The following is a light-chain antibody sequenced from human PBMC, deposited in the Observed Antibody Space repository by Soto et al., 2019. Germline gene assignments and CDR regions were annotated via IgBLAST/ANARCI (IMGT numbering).Light chain of an antibody. CDR3: HQCGSLPGT. Sequence: ETVLTQSPGTLSLSPGERATLSCRASQTVNGNYLGWYQQKPGQAPRLLIYGTSSRATGIPDRFSGSGSGTDFTLTTSRLEPEAFAVYYCHQCGSLPGTFGQGTRVDIK. J-gene: IGKJ1*01. CDR1: QTVNGNY. CDR2: GTS. V-gene: IGKV3-20*01.